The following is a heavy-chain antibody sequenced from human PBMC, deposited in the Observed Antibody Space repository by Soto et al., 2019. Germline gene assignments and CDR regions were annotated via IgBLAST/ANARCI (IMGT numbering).Heavy chain of an antibody. D-gene: IGHD3-22*01. CDR3: ARDPLHYYDSSGYSNSPFDY. V-gene: IGHV3-48*02. CDR1: GFILSDCA. Sequence: PGGSLRLSCATSGFILSDCAMNWVRQAPGKGLERVSYISSSSSVIDYADSVKGRFTASRDNARNSLYLQMNSLRDEDTAVYFFARDPLHYYDSSGYSNSPFDYWGEGALVTVAS. CDR2: ISSSSSVI. J-gene: IGHJ4*02.